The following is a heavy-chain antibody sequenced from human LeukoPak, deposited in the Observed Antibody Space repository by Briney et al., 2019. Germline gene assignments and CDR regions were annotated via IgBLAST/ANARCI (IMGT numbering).Heavy chain of an antibody. J-gene: IGHJ4*02. CDR3: ARERYSSGWYLVDY. D-gene: IGHD6-19*01. Sequence: GASVKVSCKASGGSIRLYAISWVRQAPGQXLXXXXXIISIRGTANYAQKFQGRLIITADESTNTAYMELSSLRSEDTAVYYCARERYSSGWYLVDYWGQGTLVTVSS. CDR2: IISIRGTA. V-gene: IGHV1-69*01. CDR1: GGSIRLYA.